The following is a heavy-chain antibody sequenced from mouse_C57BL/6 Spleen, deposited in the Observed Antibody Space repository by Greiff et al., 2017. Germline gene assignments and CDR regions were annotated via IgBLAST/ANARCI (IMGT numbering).Heavy chain of an antibody. CDR3: APSYSDAMDY. V-gene: IGHV1-50*01. D-gene: IGHD2-10*01. Sequence: VQLQQPVAELVKPGASVKLSCKASGYTFTSYWMQWVKQRPGQGLEWIGEIDPSDSYTNYNQKFKGKATLTVDTSSSTAYMQLSSLTSEDSAVYYCAPSYSDAMDYWGQGTSVTVSS. J-gene: IGHJ4*01. CDR1: GYTFTSYW. CDR2: IDPSDSYT.